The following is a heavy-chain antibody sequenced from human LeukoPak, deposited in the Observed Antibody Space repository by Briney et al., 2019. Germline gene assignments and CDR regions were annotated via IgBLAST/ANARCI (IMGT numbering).Heavy chain of an antibody. CDR3: ATYTYGRIDS. J-gene: IGHJ4*02. D-gene: IGHD2-2*02. Sequence: PGGSLRLSCGASGFTFRSASMSWVREAPGKGLEWVGRVKSSTDGGTTDYATPVKGRFTISRDDSKSSLYLQMNSLKTEDTAMYYCATYTYGRIDSWGQGTLVTVSS. CDR2: VKSSTDGGTT. CDR1: GFTFRSAS. V-gene: IGHV3-15*01.